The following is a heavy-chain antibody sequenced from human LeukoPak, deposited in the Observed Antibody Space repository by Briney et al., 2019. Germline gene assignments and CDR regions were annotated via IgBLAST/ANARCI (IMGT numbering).Heavy chain of an antibody. CDR3: VQDGALYYGGETAFDI. Sequence: GGSLRLSCVASGFTFSRYAMDWVRQAPGKGLEWVSAISTDGTSTFYADSVKGRFTLSRDNSQNTLYLQMNSLRAEDTAVYYCVQDGALYYGGETAFDIWGQGTMVTVSS. CDR1: GFTFSRYA. CDR2: ISTDGTST. D-gene: IGHD4-23*01. J-gene: IGHJ3*02. V-gene: IGHV3-23*01.